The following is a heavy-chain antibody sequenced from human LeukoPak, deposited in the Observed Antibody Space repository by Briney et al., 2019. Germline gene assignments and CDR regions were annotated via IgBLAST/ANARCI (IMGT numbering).Heavy chain of an antibody. J-gene: IGHJ5*02. D-gene: IGHD3-3*01. CDR1: GGSFSGYY. Sequence: PSETLSLTCAVYGGSFSGYYWSWIRQHPGKGLEWIGYIYYSGSTYYNPSLKSRVTISVDTSKNQFSLKLSSVTAADTAVYYCASRPITIFGVVLRDWFDPWGQGTLVTVSS. V-gene: IGHV4-31*11. CDR2: IYYSGST. CDR3: ASRPITIFGVVLRDWFDP.